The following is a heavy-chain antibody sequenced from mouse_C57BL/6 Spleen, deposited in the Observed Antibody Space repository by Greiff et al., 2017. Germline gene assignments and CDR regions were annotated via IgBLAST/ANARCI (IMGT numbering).Heavy chain of an antibody. J-gene: IGHJ3*01. CDR2: IDPSDSYT. CDR3: ARSDSAWFAY. CDR1: GYTFTSYW. V-gene: IGHV1-69*01. Sequence: QVQLQQPGAELVMPGASVKLSCKASGYTFTSYWMHWVKQRPGQGLEWIGEIDPSDSYTNYNQKFKGKSTLTVDKSSSTAYMPLSSLTSEDSAVYYCARSDSAWFAYWGQGTLVTVSA. D-gene: IGHD3-1*01.